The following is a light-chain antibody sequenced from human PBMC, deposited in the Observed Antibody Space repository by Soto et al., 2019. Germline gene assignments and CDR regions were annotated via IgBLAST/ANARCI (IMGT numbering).Light chain of an antibody. CDR1: QNIGDL. Sequence: DIQMTQSPSTLSASVGDRVAITCRASQNIGDLLAWYQLKPGEAPKLLIYKASYLETGVPSRFSGSGSGTEFTFTISSLQPGDLATYYCQHYSAFSVTFGQGTKV. CDR2: KAS. J-gene: IGKJ1*01. CDR3: QHYSAFSVT. V-gene: IGKV1-5*03.